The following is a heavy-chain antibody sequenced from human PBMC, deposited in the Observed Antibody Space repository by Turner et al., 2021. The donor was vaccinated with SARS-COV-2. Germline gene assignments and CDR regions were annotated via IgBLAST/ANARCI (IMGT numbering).Heavy chain of an antibody. V-gene: IGHV3-21*01. J-gene: IGHJ6*02. CDR2: ISSSSSYI. CDR3: ATIAAAGPDFYYYYGMDV. CDR1: GFTFSSYS. D-gene: IGHD6-13*01. Sequence: EVQLVESGGGLVKPGGSLRLSCAASGFTFSSYSMNWVRQAPGKGLEWVSSISSSSSYIYYADSVKGRFTSSRDNAKNSLYLQLNSLRAEDTAVYYCATIAAAGPDFYYYYGMDVWGQGTTVTVSS.